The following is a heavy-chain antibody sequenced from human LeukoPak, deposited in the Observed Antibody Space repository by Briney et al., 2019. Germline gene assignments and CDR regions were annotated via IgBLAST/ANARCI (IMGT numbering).Heavy chain of an antibody. J-gene: IGHJ4*02. V-gene: IGHV1-69*01. CDR1: GGTFSSYA. CDR2: IIPIFGTA. Sequence: GASVKVSCKASGGTFSSYAISWVRQAPGQGLEWMGGIIPIFGTANYAQKFQGRVTITADESASTAYMELSSLRSEDTAVYYCARHLYYYDSSGYSSWGQGTLVTVSS. CDR3: ARHLYYYDSSGYSS. D-gene: IGHD3-22*01.